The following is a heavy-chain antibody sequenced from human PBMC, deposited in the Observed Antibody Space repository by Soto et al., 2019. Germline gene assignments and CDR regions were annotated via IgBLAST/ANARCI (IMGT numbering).Heavy chain of an antibody. V-gene: IGHV3-53*01. CDR2: VHGGGST. Sequence: VQLVESGGGLIQPGGSLRLSCAASGFTVSNNHMTWVRQAAGKGLELVSFVHGGGSTSYADSVKGRFTISRDNSKNTLSLHMDSLRAEDTAIYYCAGRLTTAASLDYWGRGTRVTVSS. CDR1: GFTVSNNH. J-gene: IGHJ4*02. D-gene: IGHD3-16*01. CDR3: AGRLTTAASLDY.